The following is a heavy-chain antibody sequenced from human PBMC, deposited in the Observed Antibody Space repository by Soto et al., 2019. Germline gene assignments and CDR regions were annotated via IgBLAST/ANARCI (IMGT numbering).Heavy chain of an antibody. CDR1: GFTFSSYG. CDR2: ISYDGNNE. J-gene: IGHJ4*02. CDR3: AKDTYYHDSSGYYVFDH. V-gene: IGHV3-30*18. D-gene: IGHD3-22*01. Sequence: SLRLSCTASGFTFSSYGMHWVRQTPGMGLEWVAHISYDGNNEHYTDSVKDRFTISRDNSKNTVNLKIKSLRTEDTALYYCAKDTYYHDSSGYYVFDHWGQG.